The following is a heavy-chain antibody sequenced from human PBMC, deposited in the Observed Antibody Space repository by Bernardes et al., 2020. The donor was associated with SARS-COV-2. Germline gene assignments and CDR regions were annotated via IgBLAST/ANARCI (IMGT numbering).Heavy chain of an antibody. J-gene: IGHJ6*02. Sequence: GGSLRLSCAAAGFIFRNYAMHWVRQAPGKGLEWVAVIFFDGTNTYYADSVKGRFTISRDQSKNMLFLQMNSLRAEDTAVYYCAQASGQKWLRGQGSYHYGMDVWSQGTTVTVSS. D-gene: IGHD5-12*01. CDR3: AQASGQKWLRGQGSYHYGMDV. V-gene: IGHV3-30*04. CDR2: IFFDGTNT. CDR1: GFIFRNYA.